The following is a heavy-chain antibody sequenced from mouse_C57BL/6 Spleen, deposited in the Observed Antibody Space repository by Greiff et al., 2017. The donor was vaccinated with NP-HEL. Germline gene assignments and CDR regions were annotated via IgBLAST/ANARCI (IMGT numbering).Heavy chain of an antibody. D-gene: IGHD4-1*01. J-gene: IGHJ2*01. CDR3: ASLTGTFDY. CDR1: GYTFTSYW. V-gene: IGHV1-64*01. Sequence: QVQLQQPGAELVKPGASVKLSCKASGYTFTSYWMHWVKQRPGQGLEWIGMIHPNSGSTNYNEKFTSKATLTVDKSSSTAYMQLSSLTSEDSAVYYCASLTGTFDYWGQGTTLTVSS. CDR2: IHPNSGST.